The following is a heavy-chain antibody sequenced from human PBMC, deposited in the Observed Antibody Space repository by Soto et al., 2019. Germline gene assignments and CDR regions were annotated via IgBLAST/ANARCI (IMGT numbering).Heavy chain of an antibody. CDR1: GFTFSSYS. V-gene: IGHV3-21*01. CDR2: ISSSSSYI. CDR3: ARSDYDYVWGSYRYTAPYFQH. J-gene: IGHJ1*01. Sequence: PGGSLRLSCAASGFTFSSYSMNWVRQAPGKGLEWVSSISSSSSYIYYADSVKGRFTISRDNAKNSLYLQMNSLRAEDTAVYCCARSDYDYVWGSYRYTAPYFQHWGQGTLVTVSS. D-gene: IGHD3-16*02.